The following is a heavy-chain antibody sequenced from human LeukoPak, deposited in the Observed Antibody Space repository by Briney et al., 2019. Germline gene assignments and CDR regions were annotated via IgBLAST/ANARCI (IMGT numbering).Heavy chain of an antibody. J-gene: IGHJ5*02. Sequence: SETLSLTCAVYGGSFSGYYWSWIRQPPGKGLEWIGEINHSGSTNYNPSLKSRVTISVDTSKNQFSLKLSSVTAAETAVYYCARGGAYYYGSGSHYPNWFDPWGQGTLVTVSS. V-gene: IGHV4-34*01. D-gene: IGHD3-10*01. CDR3: ARGGAYYYGSGSHYPNWFDP. CDR2: INHSGST. CDR1: GGSFSGYY.